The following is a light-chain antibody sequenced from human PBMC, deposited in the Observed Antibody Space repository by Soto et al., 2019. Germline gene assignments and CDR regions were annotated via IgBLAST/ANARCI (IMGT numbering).Light chain of an antibody. Sequence: DIQMTQSPPTLSASVGDRVTITCRASQSISSWLAWYQQKPGKAPKLLIYDASSLESGVPSRFSGSGSGTEFTLTISSLQPDDFATYYCQQGYTFGQGTKLEIK. CDR2: DAS. CDR3: QQGYT. J-gene: IGKJ2*01. CDR1: QSISSW. V-gene: IGKV1-5*01.